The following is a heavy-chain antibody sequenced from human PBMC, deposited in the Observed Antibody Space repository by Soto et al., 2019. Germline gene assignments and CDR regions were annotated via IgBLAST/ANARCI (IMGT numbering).Heavy chain of an antibody. D-gene: IGHD3-22*01. CDR3: AKDIGGYYDSSGYYFFDY. CDR2: ISGSGGST. Sequence: GGSLRLSCAASGFTFSSYAINWVRQAPGKGLEWVSAISGSGGSTYYADSVKGRFTISRDNSKNTLYLQMNSLRAEDTAVYYCAKDIGGYYDSSGYYFFDYWGQGTLVTVSS. CDR1: GFTFSSYA. J-gene: IGHJ4*02. V-gene: IGHV3-23*01.